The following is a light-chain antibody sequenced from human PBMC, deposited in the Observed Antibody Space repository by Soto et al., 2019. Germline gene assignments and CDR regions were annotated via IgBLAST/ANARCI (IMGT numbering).Light chain of an antibody. CDR2: DVS. CDR3: CSYAGSYTFYV. CDR1: SSDVSGYYY. J-gene: IGLJ1*01. V-gene: IGLV2-11*01. Sequence: QSALTQPRSVSGSPGQSVTISCTGTSSDVSGYYYVSRYQQHPGTAPKLIIYDVSMRPSGVPDRFSGSKSGNTASLTISGLQAEDEADYYCCSYAGSYTFYVFGTGTKVTVL.